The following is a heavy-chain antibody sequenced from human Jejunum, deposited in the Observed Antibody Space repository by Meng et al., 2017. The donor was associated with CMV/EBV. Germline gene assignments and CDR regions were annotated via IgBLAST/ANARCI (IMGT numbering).Heavy chain of an antibody. CDR2: INPNTGDT. CDR3: AKDGGSYLDYYFDY. CDR1: ESTFLDYY. Sequence: SESTFLDYYMHWVRQAPRQGLEWMGWINPNTGDTNYAQKFQGRVTMTRDMSINTVYMELTRLRSDDTAVYYCAKDGGSYLDYYFDYWGQGTRVPSPQ. J-gene: IGHJ4*02. V-gene: IGHV1-2*02. D-gene: IGHD1-26*01.